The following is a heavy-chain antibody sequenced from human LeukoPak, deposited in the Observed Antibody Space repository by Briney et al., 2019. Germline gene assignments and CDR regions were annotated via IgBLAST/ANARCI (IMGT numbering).Heavy chain of an antibody. J-gene: IGHJ4*02. D-gene: IGHD6-19*01. CDR3: AGGAGWLIDY. Sequence: PGGSLRLSCAASGLTFSSYWMNWVRQAPGKGLEWVTIIKKDGSEEHYVDSEKGRFTISRDNAKNSVYLQMNSLRAEDTAMYYCAGGAGWLIDYWGQGVLVTVSS. CDR1: GLTFSSYW. V-gene: IGHV3-7*03. CDR2: IKKDGSEE.